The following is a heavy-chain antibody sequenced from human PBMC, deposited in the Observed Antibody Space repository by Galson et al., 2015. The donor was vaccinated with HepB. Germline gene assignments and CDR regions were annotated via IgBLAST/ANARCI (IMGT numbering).Heavy chain of an antibody. CDR2: IYPGASET. Sequence: QSGAEVTKPGESLKISCEGSGYRFSMYWIGWVRQMPGRGLEWMGSIYPGASETRYSPSFQGQVTISADKSISTAYLHWSSLKASDTAMYCCARRQIYGGGIYSMDVWGQGATVTVSS. J-gene: IGHJ6*02. CDR1: GYRFSMYW. D-gene: IGHD2-21*01. V-gene: IGHV5-51*01. CDR3: ARRQIYGGGIYSMDV.